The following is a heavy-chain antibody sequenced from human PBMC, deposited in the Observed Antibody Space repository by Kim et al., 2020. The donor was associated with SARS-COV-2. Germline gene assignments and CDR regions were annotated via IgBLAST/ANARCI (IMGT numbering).Heavy chain of an antibody. CDR2: VYYMGDT. CDR3: ARESTAGSFSFYFDS. Sequence: SETLSLTCTVSGDSVSSGSYYWSWVRQPPGKGLEWIGNVYYMGDTNYNPSLKSRVTMSVDTSKNQFSLEVTSLTAADTAVYYCARESTAGSFSFYFDSWG. V-gene: IGHV4-61*01. CDR1: GDSVSSGSYY. D-gene: IGHD1-26*01. J-gene: IGHJ5*01.